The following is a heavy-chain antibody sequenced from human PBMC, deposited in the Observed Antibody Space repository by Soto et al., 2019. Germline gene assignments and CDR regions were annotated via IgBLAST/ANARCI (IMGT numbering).Heavy chain of an antibody. CDR1: GGSISSGGYS. Sequence: TSETLSLTCAVSGGSISSGGYSWSWIRQPPGKGLEWIGYIYHSGSTYYNPSLKSRVTISVDRSKNQFSLKLSSVTAADTAVYYCARSYKPQGAPPYGSGSPPDYYYYGMDVWGQGTTVTVSS. V-gene: IGHV4-30-2*01. CDR3: ARSYKPQGAPPYGSGSPPDYYYYGMDV. D-gene: IGHD3-10*01. J-gene: IGHJ6*02. CDR2: IYHSGST.